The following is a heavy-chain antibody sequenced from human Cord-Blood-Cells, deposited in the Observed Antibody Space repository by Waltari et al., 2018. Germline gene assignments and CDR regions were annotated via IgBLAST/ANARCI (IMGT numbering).Heavy chain of an antibody. Sequence: QVTLKESGPVLVKPTETLTLTCTVPGFSLSNARMGVCWIRQPPGKALEWLAHIFSTDEKSYSTSLKSRLTISKDTSKSRVVLTMTNMDPVDTATYYCARSQKDIVVVPAAFNWFDPWGQGTLVTVSS. D-gene: IGHD2-2*01. CDR2: IFSTDEK. CDR1: GFSLSNARMG. V-gene: IGHV2-26*01. J-gene: IGHJ5*02. CDR3: ARSQKDIVVVPAAFNWFDP.